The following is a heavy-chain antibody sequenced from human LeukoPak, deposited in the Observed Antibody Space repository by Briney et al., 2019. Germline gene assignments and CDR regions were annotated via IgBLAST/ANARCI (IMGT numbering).Heavy chain of an antibody. D-gene: IGHD3-10*01. CDR3: ARDSRGFGESLFDY. J-gene: IGHJ4*02. Sequence: SETLSLTCTVSGGSISSSSYYWGWIRQPPGKGLEWIGSIYYSGSTYYNPSLKSRVTISVDTSKNQFSLKLSSVTAADTAVYYCARDSRGFGESLFDYWGQGTLVTVSS. CDR1: GGSISSSSYY. CDR2: IYYSGST. V-gene: IGHV4-39*07.